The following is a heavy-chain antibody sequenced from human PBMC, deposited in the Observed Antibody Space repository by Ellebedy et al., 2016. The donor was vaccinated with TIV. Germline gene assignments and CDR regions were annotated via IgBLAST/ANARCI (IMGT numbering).Heavy chain of an antibody. V-gene: IGHV4-34*01. CDR1: GGSFSGYY. CDR2: ITHSGST. J-gene: IGHJ4*02. CDR3: ARGLARDY. Sequence: MPSETLSLTCAVYGGSFSGYYWSWIRQPPGKGLEWIGEITHSGSTNYNPSLKSRVTISVDTSKNKFSLNLSSVTAADTAVYYCARGLARDYWGQGTLVTVSS.